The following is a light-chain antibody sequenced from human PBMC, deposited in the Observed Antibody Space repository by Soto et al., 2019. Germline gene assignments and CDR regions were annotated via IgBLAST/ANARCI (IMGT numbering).Light chain of an antibody. CDR3: MQALQNPPWT. CDR1: QSLLHSNGYNY. J-gene: IGKJ1*01. Sequence: DIVMTQSPLSLPVTPGEPASISCRSSQSLLHSNGYNYLDWYLQKPGQSPQLLIYLGSNRASGVPDRFSGSGSGTDFTLKISRVEAEDVWVYYCMQALQNPPWTFGQGTKVDIK. CDR2: LGS. V-gene: IGKV2-28*01.